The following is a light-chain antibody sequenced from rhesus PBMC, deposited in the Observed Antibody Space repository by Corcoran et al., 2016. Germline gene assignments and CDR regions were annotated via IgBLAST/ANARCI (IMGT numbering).Light chain of an antibody. CDR3: LQSRNWPLT. CDR1: QSVSSY. J-gene: IGKJ3*01. V-gene: IGKV3-24*04. Sequence: EIVMTQSPATLALSPGERATLSCRASQSVSSYLAWYQQKPGQAPRLLIYGASSRATGIPDRFSGGGSGTEFILTIGRLEPEDVGVYCCLQSRNWPLTFGPGTKLNIK. CDR2: GAS.